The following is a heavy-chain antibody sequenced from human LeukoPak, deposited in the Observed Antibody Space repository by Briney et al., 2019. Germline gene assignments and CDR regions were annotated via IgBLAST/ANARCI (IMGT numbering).Heavy chain of an antibody. CDR3: ARALNGYDY. CDR2: ISSSSSTI. CDR1: GFTFSSYS. V-gene: IGHV3-48*01. J-gene: IGHJ4*02. D-gene: IGHD5-24*01. Sequence: GGSLRLSCAVSGFTFSSYSMNWVRQAPGKGLEWVSYISSSSSTIYYADSVKGRFTISRDNAKNSLYLQMNSLRAEDTAAYYCARALNGYDYWGQGTLVTVSS.